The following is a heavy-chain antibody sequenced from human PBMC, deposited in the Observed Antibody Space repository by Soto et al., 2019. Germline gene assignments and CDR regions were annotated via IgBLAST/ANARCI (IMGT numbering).Heavy chain of an antibody. Sequence: QVQLVQSGAEVKKPGASVKVSCKATGYTFTTYGISWMRQAPGQGLEWMGWISTTNGRTRYAQKFQGRVTMTTDTSTNTAYMDLRSLRSDDTAVYYCARVTGRSGWYDFGNWFDPWGQGTLVIVSS. CDR1: GYTFTTYG. J-gene: IGHJ5*01. D-gene: IGHD6-19*01. V-gene: IGHV1-18*01. CDR2: ISTTNGRT. CDR3: ARVTGRSGWYDFGNWFDP.